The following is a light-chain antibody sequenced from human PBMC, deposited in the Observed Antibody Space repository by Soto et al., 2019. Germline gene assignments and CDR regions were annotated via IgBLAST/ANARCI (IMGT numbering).Light chain of an antibody. J-gene: IGKJ5*01. Sequence: EIVLTQSPGTLSLSPGEGATLSCRASQSVSSNYLAWYQQKPGQAPRLLIYGASSRATAIPDRFSGSGSGTDFTLTISRLEPEDFVVYYCQQYGSSPPRYTFGQGTRLEIK. CDR3: QQYGSSPPRYT. CDR2: GAS. V-gene: IGKV3-20*01. CDR1: QSVSSNY.